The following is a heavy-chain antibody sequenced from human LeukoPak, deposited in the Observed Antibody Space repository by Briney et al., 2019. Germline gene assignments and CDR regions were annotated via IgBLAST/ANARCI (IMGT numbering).Heavy chain of an antibody. J-gene: IGHJ4*02. CDR3: ARHVTSYGDYGDY. CDR1: GYSFTSYW. V-gene: IGHV5-51*01. D-gene: IGHD4-17*01. CDR2: IYPGDSDT. Sequence: GESLKISCKGSGYSFTSYWIGWVRQMPGKGLGWMGIIYPGDSDTRYSPSFQGQVTISADKSISTAYLQWSSLKASDTAMYYCARHVTSYGDYGDYWGQGTLVTVSS.